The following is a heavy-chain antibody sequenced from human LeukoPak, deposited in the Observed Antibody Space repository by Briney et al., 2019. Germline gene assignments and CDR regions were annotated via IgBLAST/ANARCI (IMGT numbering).Heavy chain of an antibody. Sequence: GGSLRLSCAASGFTFSSYGMHWVRQAPGKGLEWVAVISYDGSNKYYADSVKGRFTISRDNSKNTLYLQMNSLRAEDTAVCYCANLLPPRADRPPFDYWGQGTLVTVSS. CDR1: GFTFSSYG. CDR3: ANLLPPRADRPPFDY. J-gene: IGHJ4*02. CDR2: ISYDGSNK. V-gene: IGHV3-30*18. D-gene: IGHD3-22*01.